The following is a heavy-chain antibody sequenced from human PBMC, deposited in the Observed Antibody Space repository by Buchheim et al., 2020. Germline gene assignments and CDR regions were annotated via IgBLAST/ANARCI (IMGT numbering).Heavy chain of an antibody. Sequence: VQLQESGPGLVKPSQTLSLTCTVSGGSISSGGYYWNWIRHHPGNGLEWIGYIYNGVTTHYNPSLRSRLIISVDKSENQFSLKLSSVTAADTAVYYCARAGYYDSRGYLGDFDYWGQGTL. D-gene: IGHD3-22*01. CDR3: ARAGYYDSRGYLGDFDY. CDR1: GGSISSGGYY. J-gene: IGHJ4*02. CDR2: IYNGVTT. V-gene: IGHV4-31*03.